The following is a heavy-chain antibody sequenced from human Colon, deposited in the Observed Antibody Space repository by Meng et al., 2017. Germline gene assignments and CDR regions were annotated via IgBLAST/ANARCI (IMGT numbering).Heavy chain of an antibody. CDR2: TYYRSEWQN. CDR1: GDSVSSNRAL. D-gene: IGHD3-10*01. V-gene: IGHV6-1*01. Sequence: VQLQQPGPGLVKPSQTLSLTCAIAGDSVSSNRALWHWVRQSPSRGLEWLGQTYYRSEWQNHYGVSVKSRITINADTSRNHFSLHLNSVTPEDTAVYYCTTWYGEYWGQGTLVTVSS. CDR3: TTWYGEY. J-gene: IGHJ4*02.